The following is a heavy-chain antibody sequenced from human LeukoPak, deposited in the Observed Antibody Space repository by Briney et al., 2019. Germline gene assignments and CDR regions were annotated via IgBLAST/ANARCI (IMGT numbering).Heavy chain of an antibody. Sequence: GGSLRLSCAASAFTFSSYGMNWVRQAPGKGLEWVSSTSSGSSYIFYADSVKGRFTISRDNAKNSLYLQMDSLRAEDTAVYYCARGVGYYYDSSGYYFDYWGQGTLVTVSS. CDR2: TSSGSSYI. D-gene: IGHD3-22*01. J-gene: IGHJ4*02. CDR1: AFTFSSYG. V-gene: IGHV3-21*01. CDR3: ARGVGYYYDSSGYYFDY.